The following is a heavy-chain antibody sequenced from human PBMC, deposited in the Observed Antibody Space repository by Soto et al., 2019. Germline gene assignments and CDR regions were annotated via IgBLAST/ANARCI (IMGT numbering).Heavy chain of an antibody. D-gene: IGHD6-6*01. CDR3: TRYETISSSSPFDY. J-gene: IGHJ4*02. Sequence: GGSLRLSCTASGFTFGDYAMSWFRQAPGKGLEWVGFIRSKAYGGTTEYAASVKGRFTISRDDSKSIAYLQMNSLKTEYTAVYYCTRYETISSSSPFDYWGQGTLVTVSS. V-gene: IGHV3-49*03. CDR2: IRSKAYGGTT. CDR1: GFTFGDYA.